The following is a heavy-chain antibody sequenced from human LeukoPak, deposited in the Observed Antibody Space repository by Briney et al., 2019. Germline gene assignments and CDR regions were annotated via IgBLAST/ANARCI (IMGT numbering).Heavy chain of an antibody. CDR3: ARQMNTVTADY. CDR1: GGSISSSSYF. J-gene: IGHJ4*02. V-gene: IGHV4-39*01. D-gene: IGHD4-17*01. Sequence: PSGTLSLTCTASGGSISSSSYFWGWIRQPPGRGLEWIGSIFYSGSTYYNPSLNSRVTISIDTSKSQFSLRLSSVTAADTAVYYCARQMNTVTADYWGQGTLVTVSS. CDR2: IFYSGST.